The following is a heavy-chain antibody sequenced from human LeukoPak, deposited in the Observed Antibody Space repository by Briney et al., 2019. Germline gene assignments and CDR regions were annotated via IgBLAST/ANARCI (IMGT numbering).Heavy chain of an antibody. Sequence: GGSLRLSCAASGFTFSSYGMSWVRQAPGKGLEWVSAISGSGGSTYYADSVKGRFTISRDNAKNSLYLQMNSLRAEDTAVYYCATPRGSGSYLAFDYWGQGTLVTVSS. V-gene: IGHV3-23*01. J-gene: IGHJ4*02. D-gene: IGHD1-26*01. CDR3: ATPRGSGSYLAFDY. CDR1: GFTFSSYG. CDR2: ISGSGGST.